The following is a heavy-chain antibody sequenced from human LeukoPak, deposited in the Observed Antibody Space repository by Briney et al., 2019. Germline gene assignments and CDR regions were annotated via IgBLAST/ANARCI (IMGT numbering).Heavy chain of an antibody. D-gene: IGHD2-21*02. CDR2: ITPIFRTP. CDR1: GGTFSSTT. CDR3: ARGWLAETTVVTPYNY. Sequence: SVKVSCKASGGTFSSTTINWVRQAPGQGLEWMGGITPIFRTPNYAQKFQGRVTITAVESMSTAYMELSSLRSVDTAVYYCARGWLAETTVVTPYNYWGQGTLVTVSS. J-gene: IGHJ4*02. V-gene: IGHV1-69*13.